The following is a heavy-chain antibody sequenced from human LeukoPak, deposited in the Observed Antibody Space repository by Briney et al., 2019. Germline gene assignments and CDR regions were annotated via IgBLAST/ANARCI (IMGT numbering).Heavy chain of an antibody. CDR3: ARVPITDSSSRGIGVYYYYYMDV. V-gene: IGHV1-69*01. CDR2: IIPIFGTA. CDR1: GGTFSSYA. D-gene: IGHD6-13*01. Sequence: EASVNVSCKASGGTFSSYAISWVRQAPGQGLEWMGGIIPIFGTANYAQKFQGRVTITADESTSTAYMELSSLRSEDTAVYYCARVPITDSSSRGIGVYYYYYMDVWGKGPTVTVPS. J-gene: IGHJ6*03.